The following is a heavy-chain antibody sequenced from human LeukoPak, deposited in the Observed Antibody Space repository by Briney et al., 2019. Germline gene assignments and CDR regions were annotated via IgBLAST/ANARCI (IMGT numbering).Heavy chain of an antibody. V-gene: IGHV3-33*01. CDR1: GFTFSSYC. CDR3: ARWIGDPFYCFDY. J-gene: IGHJ4*02. CDR2: IWFDGSKK. Sequence: GRSLRLSCAVSGFTFSSYCMHWVSQAEARWMGWEGVIWFDGSKKYYADSAKGRFTISRDSPKNPLYLQMNSLRAEDTAVYYCARWIGDPFYCFDYWGQGTLVTVSS. D-gene: IGHD2-2*03.